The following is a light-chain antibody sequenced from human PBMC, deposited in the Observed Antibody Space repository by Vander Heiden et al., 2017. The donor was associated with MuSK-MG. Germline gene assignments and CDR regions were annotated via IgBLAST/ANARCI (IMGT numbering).Light chain of an antibody. Sequence: EIVMTQSPATLSVSPGERATLSCRASQSVSSNLAWYQQKPGQAPRLLIYGASTRATGIPARFSGIGSGTEFTLTISSLQSEDFAVYYCQQYNNGPPITFGQGTRLEIK. CDR3: QQYNNGPPIT. CDR1: QSVSSN. V-gene: IGKV3-15*01. CDR2: GAS. J-gene: IGKJ5*01.